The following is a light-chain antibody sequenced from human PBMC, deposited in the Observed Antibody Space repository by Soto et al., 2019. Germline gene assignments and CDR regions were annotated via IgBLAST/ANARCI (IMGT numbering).Light chain of an antibody. CDR3: QQLNSYPIT. Sequence: IQLTQSPSSLSASVGDRVTITGRASQRISTYLAWYQRKPGKAPNLLIYSASTVESGVPSRFSGRGSGTDFTLTISSLQPEDSATYYCQQLNSYPITFGGGTKVEVK. J-gene: IGKJ4*01. V-gene: IGKV1-9*01. CDR1: QRISTY. CDR2: SAS.